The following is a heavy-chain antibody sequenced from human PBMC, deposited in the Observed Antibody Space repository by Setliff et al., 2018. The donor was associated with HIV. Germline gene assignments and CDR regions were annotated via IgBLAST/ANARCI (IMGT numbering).Heavy chain of an antibody. CDR3: ATGSGSFPPYNWFDP. J-gene: IGHJ5*02. V-gene: IGHV4-38-2*02. D-gene: IGHD3-10*01. CDR2: IYHSGST. CDR1: GYSISSGYY. Sequence: SETLSLTCTVSGYSISSGYYWGWIRQPPGKGLEWIGSIYHSGSTYYNPSLKSRVTISVDTSKNQFSLKLSSVPAADTAVYYCATGSGSFPPYNWFDPWGQGTLVTVSS.